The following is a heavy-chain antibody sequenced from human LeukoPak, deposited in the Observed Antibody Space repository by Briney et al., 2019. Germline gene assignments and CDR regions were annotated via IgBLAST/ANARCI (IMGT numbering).Heavy chain of an antibody. Sequence: SETLSLTCTVSGGSIRSYYWGWIRQPPGKGLEWIGSIYHSGSTYYNPSLKSRVTISVDTSKNQFSLKLSSVTAADTAVYYCARRVTEFLSYYDSSGYYPYFDYWGQGTLVTVSS. J-gene: IGHJ4*02. CDR3: ARRVTEFLSYYDSSGYYPYFDY. CDR1: GGSIRSYY. D-gene: IGHD3-22*01. CDR2: IYHSGST. V-gene: IGHV4-38-2*02.